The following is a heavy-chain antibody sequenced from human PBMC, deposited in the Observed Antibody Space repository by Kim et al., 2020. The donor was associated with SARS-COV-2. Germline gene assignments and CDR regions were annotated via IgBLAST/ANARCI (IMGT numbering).Heavy chain of an antibody. CDR2: INPSGGST. Sequence: ASVKVSCKASGYTFTSYYMHWVRQAPGQGLEWMGIINPSGGSTSYAQKFQGRVTMTRDTSTSTVYMELSSLRSEDTAVYYCARDTSIHIVATERSNKFDYWGQGTLVTVSS. CDR1: GYTFTSYY. D-gene: IGHD5-12*01. CDR3: ARDTSIHIVATERSNKFDY. J-gene: IGHJ4*02. V-gene: IGHV1-46*01.